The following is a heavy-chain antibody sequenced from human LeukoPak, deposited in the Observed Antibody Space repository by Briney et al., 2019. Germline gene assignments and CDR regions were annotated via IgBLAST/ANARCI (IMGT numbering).Heavy chain of an antibody. D-gene: IGHD3-10*01. CDR3: AKDTNRYGSGSYDY. V-gene: IGHV3-23*01. CDR2: ISGSGGST. CDR1: GFTFSSYA. J-gene: IGHJ4*02. Sequence: GGSLRLSCAASGFTFSSYAMSWVRQAPGKGLEWVSAISGSGGSTYYADPVKGRFTISRDNSKNTLYLQMNSLRAEDTAVYYCAKDTNRYGSGSYDYWGQGTLVTVSS.